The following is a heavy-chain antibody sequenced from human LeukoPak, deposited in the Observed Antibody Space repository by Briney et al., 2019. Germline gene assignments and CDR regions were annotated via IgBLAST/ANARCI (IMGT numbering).Heavy chain of an antibody. D-gene: IGHD3/OR15-3a*01. J-gene: IGHJ4*02. Sequence: SETLSLTCTVSGYSVSSGYFWGWIRQSPGKGLEWIGSVSHSGNTFHNPSLKSRLTISLDTSKNQFSLRLTSVTAADTAVYYCARQTGSGLFILPGGQGTLVTVSS. CDR3: ARQTGSGLFILP. CDR2: VSHSGNT. CDR1: GYSVSSGYF. V-gene: IGHV4-38-2*02.